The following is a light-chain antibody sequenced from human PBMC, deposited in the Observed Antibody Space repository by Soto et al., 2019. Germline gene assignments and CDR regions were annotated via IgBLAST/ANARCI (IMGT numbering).Light chain of an antibody. Sequence: EIVMTQSPATLSVSPGERATLSCRASHSVSSNLAWYQQKPGQAPRLLIYGASIRTSGIPDRFSGSGSGTDFTLTISRLEPEDFAVYYCQQYVRSPWTFGQG. CDR3: QQYVRSPWT. CDR2: GAS. V-gene: IGKV3-20*01. J-gene: IGKJ1*01. CDR1: HSVSSN.